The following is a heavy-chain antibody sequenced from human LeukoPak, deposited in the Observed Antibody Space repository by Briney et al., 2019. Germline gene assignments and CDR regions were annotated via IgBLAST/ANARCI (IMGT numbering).Heavy chain of an antibody. Sequence: ASVKVSCKASGYTFTGYYMHWVRQAPGQGLEWMGRINPNSGGTNYAQKFQGRVTMTRDTSISTAYMELSSLRSEDTAVYYCARSAPYDILKYYYMDVWGKGTTVTVSS. D-gene: IGHD3-9*01. CDR1: GYTFTGYY. CDR2: INPNSGGT. V-gene: IGHV1-2*06. CDR3: ARSAPYDILKYYYMDV. J-gene: IGHJ6*03.